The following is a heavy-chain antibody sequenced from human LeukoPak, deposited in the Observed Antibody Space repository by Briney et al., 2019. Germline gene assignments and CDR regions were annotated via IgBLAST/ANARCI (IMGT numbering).Heavy chain of an antibody. Sequence: PGGSLRLSCTASGFTFIDYWIYWIRQAPGKGLERVATIKQDGGEKYYGDSVKGRFTISRDNAKNSLYLQMNSLRAEDTAMYYCVKDSGSYRFEYWGQGILVTVSS. D-gene: IGHD6-13*01. CDR1: GFTFIDYW. CDR2: IKQDGGEK. CDR3: VKDSGSYRFEY. J-gene: IGHJ4*02. V-gene: IGHV3-7*03.